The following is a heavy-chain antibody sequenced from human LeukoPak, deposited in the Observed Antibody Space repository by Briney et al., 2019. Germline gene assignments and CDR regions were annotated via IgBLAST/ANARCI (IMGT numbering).Heavy chain of an antibody. CDR2: IYYSGST. CDR3: ARDYGGSLDY. D-gene: IGHD4-23*01. J-gene: IGHJ4*02. CDR1: GGSISSYY. V-gene: IGHV4-59*01. Sequence: PSETLSLTCTVSGGSISSYYWSWIRQPPGKGLEWIGYIYYSGSTNYNPSLKSRVTISVDTSKNQFSLKLSSVTAADTAVYYCARDYGGSLDYRGQGTLVTVSS.